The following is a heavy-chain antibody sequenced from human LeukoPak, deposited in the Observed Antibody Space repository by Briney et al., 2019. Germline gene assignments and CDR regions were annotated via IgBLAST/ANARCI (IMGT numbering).Heavy chain of an antibody. Sequence: GGSVRLSRVACGFILRDYGMIGVRQASARGLAGVYTLSDRGWSTYYAESGKVRITISRDKTKNTLYLQRHSLRAEDTALYYCAITGDGGRSPETFDYWGQGTLVTVSS. J-gene: IGHJ4*02. V-gene: IGHV3-23*01. D-gene: IGHD7-27*01. CDR3: AITGDGGRSPETFDY. CDR2: LSDRGWST. CDR1: GFILRDYG.